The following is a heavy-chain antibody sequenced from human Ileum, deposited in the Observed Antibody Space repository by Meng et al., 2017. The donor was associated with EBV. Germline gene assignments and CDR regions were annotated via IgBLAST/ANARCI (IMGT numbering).Heavy chain of an antibody. CDR1: GGSLTDYY. CDR2: IYSSGST. J-gene: IGHJ4*02. CDR3: ARGGYHWTY. Sequence: QVQLQESGPGLVXPXXPLSLTCTVSGGSLTDYYWTWIRQPPGKGLEWIGYIYSSGSTNYNPSLNSRLTMSIDTSKNQFSLNLNSVTSADTAIYYCARGGYHWTYWGQGTLVTVSS. V-gene: IGHV4-59*01. D-gene: IGHD2-15*01.